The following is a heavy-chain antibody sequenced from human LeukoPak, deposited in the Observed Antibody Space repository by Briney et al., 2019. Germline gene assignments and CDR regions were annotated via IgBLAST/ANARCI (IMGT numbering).Heavy chain of an antibody. CDR2: IHYSGST. J-gene: IGHJ4*02. Sequence: SETLSLTCTVSGGSINSYYWSWIRQPPGRGLEWIGSIHYSGSTSYNPSLRSRVTISVDMSKNQFSLRLSSVTAADTAVYYCARAGEFAGFDYWGQGTLVTVSS. V-gene: IGHV4-59*08. CDR1: GGSINSYY. CDR3: ARAGEFAGFDY. D-gene: IGHD1-26*01.